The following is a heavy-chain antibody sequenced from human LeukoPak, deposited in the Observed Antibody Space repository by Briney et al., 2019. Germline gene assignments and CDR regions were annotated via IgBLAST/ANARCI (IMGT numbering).Heavy chain of an antibody. CDR3: VKDRGWNTFDY. Sequence: GGSLILSCAASGFTFCFSWMSWVRQAPGKGLEWVGNIKEDGGVKNYVDSVKGRLTISRDNAKSSLFLQMNNLRVEDTAVYYCVKDRGWNTFDYWGQGTLVTVSS. D-gene: IGHD1/OR15-1a*01. J-gene: IGHJ4*02. V-gene: IGHV3-7*01. CDR1: GFTFCFSW. CDR2: IKEDGGVK.